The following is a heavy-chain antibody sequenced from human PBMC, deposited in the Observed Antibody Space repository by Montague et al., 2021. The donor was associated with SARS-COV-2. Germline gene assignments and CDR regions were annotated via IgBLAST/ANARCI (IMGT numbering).Heavy chain of an antibody. Sequence: SLRLSCAASGFTFSNYWMSWVRQAPGKGPEWVANIKKDGREKYYLDSVKGQFTISRDNAKNALFLQVNSLRAEDTAVYYCAREISGGDFDCWGQGTLVTVSS. D-gene: IGHD3-10*01. V-gene: IGHV3-7*03. CDR1: GFTFSNYW. J-gene: IGHJ4*02. CDR3: AREISGGDFDC. CDR2: IKKDGREK.